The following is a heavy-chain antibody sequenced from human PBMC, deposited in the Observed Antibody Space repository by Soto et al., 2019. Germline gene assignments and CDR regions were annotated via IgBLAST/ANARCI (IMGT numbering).Heavy chain of an antibody. Sequence: GGSLRLSCAASGFTFSSYGMHWVRQAPGKGLEWVAVISYDGSNKYYADSVKGRFTISRDNSKNTLYLQMNSLRAEDTAVYYCAKDTTGFSGYSSSWYYYYGMDVWGQGTTVTVSS. CDR2: ISYDGSNK. J-gene: IGHJ6*02. D-gene: IGHD6-13*01. V-gene: IGHV3-30*18. CDR3: AKDTTGFSGYSSSWYYYYGMDV. CDR1: GFTFSSYG.